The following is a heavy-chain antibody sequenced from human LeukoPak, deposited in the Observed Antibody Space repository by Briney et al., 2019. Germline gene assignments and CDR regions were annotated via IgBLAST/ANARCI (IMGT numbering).Heavy chain of an antibody. J-gene: IGHJ6*02. Sequence: RASVKVSCKASGYTFTGYYMHRVRQAPGQGLEWIGWINPNSGGTNYAQKFQDRVTMTRDTSISTAYMELSRLRSDDTAVYYCARTRRAYNWNDRYYYYYGMDVWGQGTTVTVSS. D-gene: IGHD1-20*01. CDR2: INPNSGGT. V-gene: IGHV1-2*02. CDR1: GYTFTGYY. CDR3: ARTRRAYNWNDRYYYYYGMDV.